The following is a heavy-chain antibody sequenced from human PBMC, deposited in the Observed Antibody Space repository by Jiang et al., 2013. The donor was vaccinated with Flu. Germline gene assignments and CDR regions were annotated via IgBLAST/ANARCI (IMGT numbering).Heavy chain of an antibody. D-gene: IGHD3-3*01. CDR3: ARDLPGRYDFWSGYYNAFDI. J-gene: IGHJ3*02. V-gene: IGHV1-18*04. Sequence: GAEVKKPGASVKVSYKASGYTFTSYGISWVRQAPGQGLEWMGWISAYNGNTNYAQKLQGRVTMTTDTSTSTAYMELRSLRSDDTAVYYCARDLPGRYDFWSGYYNAFDIWGQGTMVTVSS. CDR1: GYTFTSYG. CDR2: ISAYNGNT.